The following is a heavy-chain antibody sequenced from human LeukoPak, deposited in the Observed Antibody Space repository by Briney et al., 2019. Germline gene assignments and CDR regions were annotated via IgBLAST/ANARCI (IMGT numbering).Heavy chain of an antibody. Sequence: SETLSLTCTVSGGSISSSSSYWGWIRQPPGKGLEWIGGIYYSGSTYYNPSLKSRVTISVDTSKNQFSLKLSSLTAADTAVYYCARDREERILHYWGPGTLVTVSS. CDR2: IYYSGST. J-gene: IGHJ4*02. D-gene: IGHD3-9*01. CDR1: GGSISSSSSY. CDR3: ARDREERILHY. V-gene: IGHV4-39*07.